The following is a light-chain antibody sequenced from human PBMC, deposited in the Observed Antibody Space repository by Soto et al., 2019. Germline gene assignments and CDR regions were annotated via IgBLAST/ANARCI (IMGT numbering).Light chain of an antibody. Sequence: EIVLTQSPATLSLSPGERATLSCRASQSVSSYLAWYQQKPGQGPRLLIYDASNRATGIPARFSGSGSGTDFTLTISSLEPEDFAVYYCQQRSNWPPSTFGGGTKVEIK. CDR2: DAS. CDR1: QSVSSY. J-gene: IGKJ4*01. V-gene: IGKV3-11*01. CDR3: QQRSNWPPST.